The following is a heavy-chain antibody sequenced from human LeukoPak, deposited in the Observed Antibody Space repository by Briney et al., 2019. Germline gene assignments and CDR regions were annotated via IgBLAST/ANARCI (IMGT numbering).Heavy chain of an antibody. Sequence: GGSLRLSCAGSGFTFSSYWMTWVRQAPGKGLEWVANIKRDGSEKNYVDSVKGRFTISRDNAKNSLYLQMNSLRAEDTAVYYCVREARESGGFDYWGQGTLVTVSS. CDR2: IKRDGSEK. J-gene: IGHJ4*02. D-gene: IGHD5-24*01. V-gene: IGHV3-7*01. CDR3: VREARESGGFDY. CDR1: GFTFSSYW.